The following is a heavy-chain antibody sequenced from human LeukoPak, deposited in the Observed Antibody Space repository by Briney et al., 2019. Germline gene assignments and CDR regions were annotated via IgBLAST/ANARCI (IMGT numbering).Heavy chain of an antibody. Sequence: GGSLRLSCAASGFSFDDYAMHWVRQAPGKGLEWVSLISGDGGDTYYADSVEGRFTISRDNSKNSLYLQLNSLRTDDTAFYYCAKDSGSGWDYYFDNWGQGTLVTVSS. D-gene: IGHD6-25*01. V-gene: IGHV3-43*02. J-gene: IGHJ4*01. CDR2: ISGDGGDT. CDR1: GFSFDDYA. CDR3: AKDSGSGWDYYFDN.